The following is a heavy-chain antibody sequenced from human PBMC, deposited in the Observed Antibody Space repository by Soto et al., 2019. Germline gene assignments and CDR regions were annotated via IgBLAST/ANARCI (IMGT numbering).Heavy chain of an antibody. CDR1: GYTFTSYG. CDR2: ISAYNGNT. CDR3: ARVVSSKGWYFDL. D-gene: IGHD3-10*01. Sequence: QVQLVQSGAEVKKPGASVKVSCKASGYTFTSYGISWVRQAPGQGLEWMGWISAYNGNTNYAQKLQGRVTMTTDTSTSTAYLDVRSLRSVDSAAYYCARVVSSKGWYFDLWGRGTLVTVSS. J-gene: IGHJ2*01. V-gene: IGHV1-18*01.